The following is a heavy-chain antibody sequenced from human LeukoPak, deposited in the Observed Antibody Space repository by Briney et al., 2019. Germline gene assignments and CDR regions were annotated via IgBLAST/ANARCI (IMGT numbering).Heavy chain of an antibody. Sequence: ASVKVSCKASGGTFSSYAISWVRQAPGQGLEWMGGIIPIFGTANYAQKFQGRVTITADESTSTAYMELSSLRSEDTAVYYCARDPPIDYYDSSGYYGYYGMDVWGQGTTVTVSS. CDR1: GGTFSSYA. CDR2: IIPIFGTA. D-gene: IGHD3-22*01. J-gene: IGHJ6*02. V-gene: IGHV1-69*01. CDR3: ARDPPIDYYDSSGYYGYYGMDV.